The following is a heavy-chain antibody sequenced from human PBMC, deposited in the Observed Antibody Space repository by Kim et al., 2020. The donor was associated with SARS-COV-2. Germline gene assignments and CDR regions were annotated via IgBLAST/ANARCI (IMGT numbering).Heavy chain of an antibody. CDR1: GYTFTSYG. J-gene: IGHJ6*02. D-gene: IGHD6-6*01. CDR3: ARGRSSQYYYYYGMDV. Sequence: ASVKVSCKASGYTFTSYGISWVRQAPGQGLEWMGWISAYNGNTNYAQKLQGRVTMTTDTSTSTAYMELRSLRSDDTAVYYCARGRSSQYYYYYGMDVWGQGTTVTVSS. V-gene: IGHV1-18*01. CDR2: ISAYNGNT.